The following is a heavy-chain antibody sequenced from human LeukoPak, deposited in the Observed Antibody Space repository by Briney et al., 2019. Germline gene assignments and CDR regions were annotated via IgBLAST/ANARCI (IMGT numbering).Heavy chain of an antibody. CDR1: GGSISSYY. CDR2: IYYSGST. J-gene: IGHJ3*02. D-gene: IGHD1-26*01. CDR3: ARDDPSIVGATENAFDI. Sequence: SETLSLTCTISGGSISSYYWGWIRQPPGKGLEWIGYIYYSGSTNYNPSLKSRVTISVDTSKNQFSLKLSSVTAADTAVYYCARDDPSIVGATENAFDIWGQGTMVNVSS. V-gene: IGHV4-59*01.